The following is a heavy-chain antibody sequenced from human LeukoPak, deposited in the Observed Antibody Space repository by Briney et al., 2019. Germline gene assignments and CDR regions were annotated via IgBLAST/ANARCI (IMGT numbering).Heavy chain of an antibody. D-gene: IGHD2-2*01. V-gene: IGHV1-2*04. J-gene: IGHJ6*02. CDR2: INPNSGGT. CDR1: GYTFTSYA. Sequence: ASVKVSCKASGYTFTSYAMNWVRQAPGQGLEWMGWINPNSGGTNYAQKFQGWVTMTRDTSISTAYMELSRLRSDDTAVYYCARERIVVVPAALLYYGMDVWGQGTTVTVSS. CDR3: ARERIVVVPAALLYYGMDV.